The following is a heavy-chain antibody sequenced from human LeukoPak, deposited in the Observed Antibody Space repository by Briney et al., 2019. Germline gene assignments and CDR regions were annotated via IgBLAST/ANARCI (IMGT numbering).Heavy chain of an antibody. CDR3: AKVLDSLNSSWRYYFDY. CDR1: GFTFSSYG. CDR2: IWYDGSNK. Sequence: GGSLRLSCAASGFTFSSYGMHWVRQAPGKGLEWVAFIWYDGSNKYYADSVKGRFTISRDNSKNTLYLQMNSLRAEDTAVYYCAKVLDSLNSSWRYYFDYWGQGTLVTVSS. J-gene: IGHJ4*02. V-gene: IGHV3-30*02. D-gene: IGHD6-13*01.